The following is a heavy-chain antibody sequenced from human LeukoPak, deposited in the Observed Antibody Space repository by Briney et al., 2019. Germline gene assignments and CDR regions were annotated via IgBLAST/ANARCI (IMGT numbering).Heavy chain of an antibody. Sequence: ASVKVSCKASGGTFSSYAISWVRQAPGQGLEWMGGIIAIFGTADYAQKFQGRVTITADESTSTAYMELSSLRSEDTAVYYCAAIPRGGYYDSSGYLVYWGQGTLVTVSS. CDR1: GGTFSSYA. J-gene: IGHJ4*02. D-gene: IGHD3-22*01. CDR2: IIAIFGTA. V-gene: IGHV1-69*13. CDR3: AAIPRGGYYDSSGYLVY.